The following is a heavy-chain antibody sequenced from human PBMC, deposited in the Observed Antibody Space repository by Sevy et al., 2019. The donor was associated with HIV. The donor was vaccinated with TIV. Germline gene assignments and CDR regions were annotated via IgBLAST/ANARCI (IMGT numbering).Heavy chain of an antibody. Sequence: ASVKVSCKASGYTFTGYYMHWVRQAPGQGLEWMGWINPNSGGTNYAQKFQGWVTMTRDKSISTAYMELSRLRSDDTAVYYCAREFIETGTTTRATYYFDYWGQGTLVTVSS. CDR2: INPNSGGT. J-gene: IGHJ4*02. CDR1: GYTFTGYY. CDR3: AREFIETGTTTRATYYFDY. V-gene: IGHV1-2*04. D-gene: IGHD1-1*01.